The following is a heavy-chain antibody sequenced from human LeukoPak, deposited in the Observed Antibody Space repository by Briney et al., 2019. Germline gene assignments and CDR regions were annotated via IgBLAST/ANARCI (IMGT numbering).Heavy chain of an antibody. J-gene: IGHJ5*02. CDR1: GYSFTSYW. Sequence: GESLKISCKGSGYSFTSYWIGWVRQMPGKGLEWMGITYPGDSDTRYSPSFQGQVTISADKSISTAYLQWSSLKASDTAMYYCARHARYSSSWHNWFDPWGQGTLVTVSS. CDR2: TYPGDSDT. CDR3: ARHARYSSSWHNWFDP. D-gene: IGHD6-13*01. V-gene: IGHV5-51*01.